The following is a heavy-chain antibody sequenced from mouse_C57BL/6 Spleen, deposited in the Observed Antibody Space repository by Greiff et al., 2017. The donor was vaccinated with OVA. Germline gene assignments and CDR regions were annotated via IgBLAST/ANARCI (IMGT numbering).Heavy chain of an antibody. D-gene: IGHD1-1*01. CDR1: GYTFTGYW. J-gene: IGHJ2*01. Sequence: VQLQQSGAELMKPGASVKLSCKATGYTFTGYWIEWVKQRPGHGLEWIGEILPGSGSTNYNAKFKGKATFTADTSSNTAYMQLSSLTTEDSAIYYCAGPSTTVPYDFDYWGKGTTLTVSS. CDR2: ILPGSGST. V-gene: IGHV1-9*01. CDR3: AGPSTTVPYDFDY.